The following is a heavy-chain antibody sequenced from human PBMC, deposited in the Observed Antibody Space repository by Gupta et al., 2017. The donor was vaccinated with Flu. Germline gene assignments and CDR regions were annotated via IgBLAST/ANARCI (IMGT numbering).Heavy chain of an antibody. CDR3: ARAKTINYVWGSYRYRFLGYNWFDP. V-gene: IGHV1-8*01. Sequence: QVQPVQSGAEVKKPRASSTVSCKASGYTVTSYDITWVRQATGQGLEWMGWMNPNSGNTGYAQKVQGRVTLTRNNSISTDYMEVSSLRSEDTAVYYCARAKTINYVWGSYRYRFLGYNWFDPWGQGTLVTVSS. CDR2: MNPNSGNT. CDR1: GYTVTSYD. D-gene: IGHD3-16*02. J-gene: IGHJ5*02.